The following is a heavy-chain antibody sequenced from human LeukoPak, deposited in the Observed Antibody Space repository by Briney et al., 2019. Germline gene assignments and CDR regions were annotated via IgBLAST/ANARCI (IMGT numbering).Heavy chain of an antibody. CDR1: GFTFRSYW. CDR2: IESDGSST. Sequence: GGSLRLSCAASGFTFRSYWMHWVRLPPGKGLVWVSRIESDGSSTSYADFVKGRFTISRDNAKNTLYLQMNSLRAEDTAVYYCARGDPTVTTTGSGGLDIWGQGTMVTVSS. J-gene: IGHJ3*02. CDR3: ARGDPTVTTTGSGGLDI. D-gene: IGHD4-17*01. V-gene: IGHV3-74*01.